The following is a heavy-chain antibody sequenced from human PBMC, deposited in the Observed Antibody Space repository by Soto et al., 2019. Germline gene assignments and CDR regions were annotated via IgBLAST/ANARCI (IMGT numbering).Heavy chain of an antibody. CDR1: GFVFKNYE. CDR3: ARDIDNRDYYYGLDV. D-gene: IGHD1-20*01. J-gene: IGHJ6*02. CDR2: ISNSGNTI. Sequence: GGSLRLSCVASGFVFKNYEMNWVRQAPGKGLEWISYISNSGNTIYVADSMRGRFTISRDNAKNSLFLQMNRLRGDDTAVYYCARDIDNRDYYYGLDVWGQGTTVTVSS. V-gene: IGHV3-48*03.